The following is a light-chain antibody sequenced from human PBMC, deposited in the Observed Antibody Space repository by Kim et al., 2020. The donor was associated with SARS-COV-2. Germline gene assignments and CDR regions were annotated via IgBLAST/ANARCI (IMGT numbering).Light chain of an antibody. CDR1: SSDVGGYNY. CDR2: DVS. V-gene: IGLV2-14*03. CDR3: SSYTRSRTVL. J-gene: IGLJ2*01. Sequence: QSALTQPASVSGSPGQSITISCTGTSSDVGGYNYVSWYQQHPGKAPKLMIYDVSNRPSGVSNRFSGSKSGNTASLTISGLQAEDEADYYCSSYTRSRTVLFGRVTQVTV.